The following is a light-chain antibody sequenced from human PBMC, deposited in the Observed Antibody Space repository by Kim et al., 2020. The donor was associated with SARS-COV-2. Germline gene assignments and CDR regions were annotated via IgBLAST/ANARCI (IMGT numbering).Light chain of an antibody. Sequence: NFMLTQPHSVSESPGKAVTIACTGSGGSIASNYVQWYQQRPGSAPTTIIYYTDQRFSGVPDRFSASIDSFSNSASLTISGLRTEDEADYYCQSFKDSNVVFGGGTQLTVL. V-gene: IGLV6-57*02. CDR2: YTD. CDR3: QSFKDSNVV. J-gene: IGLJ2*01. CDR1: GGSIASNY.